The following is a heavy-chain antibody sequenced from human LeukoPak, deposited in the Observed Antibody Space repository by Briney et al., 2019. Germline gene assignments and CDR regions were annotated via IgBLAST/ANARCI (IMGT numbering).Heavy chain of an antibody. D-gene: IGHD5-24*01. CDR1: GFTFSSYA. CDR2: ISGSGGST. J-gene: IGHJ4*02. Sequence: GGSLRLSCAASGFTFSSYAMTWVRQAPGKGLEWVSAISGSGGSTYYADSVKGRFTISRDNSKNTLYLQMNSLRAEDTAVYYCAKDSVEMATINHFDYWGQGTLVTVSS. CDR3: AKDSVEMATINHFDY. V-gene: IGHV3-23*01.